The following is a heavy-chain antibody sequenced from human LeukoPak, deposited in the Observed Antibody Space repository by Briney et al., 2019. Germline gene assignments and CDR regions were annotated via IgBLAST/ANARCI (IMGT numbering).Heavy chain of an antibody. D-gene: IGHD3-22*01. Sequence: SETLSLTCTVSGGPISSHYWSWIRQPPGKGLEWIGYIYYSGSTKFSPSLKSRVTISVDTSKNQFSLKLSSVTAADTAVYYCARGGGVTYYDSTGYLWYFDYWGQGTLVTVSS. CDR1: GGPISSHY. CDR2: IYYSGST. J-gene: IGHJ4*02. CDR3: ARGGGVTYYDSTGYLWYFDY. V-gene: IGHV4-59*11.